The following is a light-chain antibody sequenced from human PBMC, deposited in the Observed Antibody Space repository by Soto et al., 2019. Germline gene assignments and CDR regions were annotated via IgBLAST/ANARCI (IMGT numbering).Light chain of an antibody. CDR1: SDDVGGYDY. V-gene: IGLV2-14*01. Sequence: QSALTQPASVSGSPGQSITISCTGSSDDVGGYDYVSWYQHHPGKAPKLMIYEVNNRPSGVSNRFSGSKSGNTASLTISGLQAEDEADHFCSSYAMTNTAVFGGGTKVTVL. J-gene: IGLJ3*02. CDR3: SSYAMTNTAV. CDR2: EVN.